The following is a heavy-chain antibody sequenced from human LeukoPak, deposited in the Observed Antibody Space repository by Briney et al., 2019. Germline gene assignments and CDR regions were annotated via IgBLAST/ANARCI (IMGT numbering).Heavy chain of an antibody. Sequence: PGGSLRLSCAASGFSFSSSAMHWVRQAPGKGLDWVAFIHYDGNNKYYADSVKGRFTISRDNSKNTLYLQMNSLRAEDTAVYYCAKDPVVVAATPGYFDYWGQGTLVTVSS. J-gene: IGHJ4*02. V-gene: IGHV3-30*02. CDR2: IHYDGNNK. CDR1: GFSFSSSA. D-gene: IGHD2-15*01. CDR3: AKDPVVVAATPGYFDY.